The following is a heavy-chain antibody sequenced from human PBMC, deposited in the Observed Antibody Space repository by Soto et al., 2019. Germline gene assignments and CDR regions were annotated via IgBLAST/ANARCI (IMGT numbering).Heavy chain of an antibody. D-gene: IGHD6-13*01. CDR3: AKKIAASTYYFDY. V-gene: IGHV3-23*01. CDR2: ISGSGGRA. J-gene: IGHJ4*02. CDR1: GFTFSSHA. Sequence: GGSLRLSCAVSGFTFSSHAMNWVRQAPGKGLEWVSGISGSGGRAYYADSVQGRFTISRDNSKNTLYLQINSLGVEDTAVYYCAKKIAASTYYFDYWGQGTLVTVSS.